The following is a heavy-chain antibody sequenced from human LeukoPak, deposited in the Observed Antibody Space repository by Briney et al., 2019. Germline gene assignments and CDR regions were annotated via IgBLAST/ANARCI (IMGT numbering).Heavy chain of an antibody. J-gene: IGHJ4*02. CDR3: VKGRRRGYAYGTLES. Sequence: AGGSLRLSCAASGFTFYYYTMYWGRQGPEKGVEWVSLISMDGVNTFYADSVKGRFTIPRDNNKNSLYLQMNGLRTDDTGLYYCVKGRRRGYAYGTLESWGQGTLVTVSS. CDR2: ISMDGVNT. D-gene: IGHD5-18*01. CDR1: GFTFYYYT. V-gene: IGHV3-43*01.